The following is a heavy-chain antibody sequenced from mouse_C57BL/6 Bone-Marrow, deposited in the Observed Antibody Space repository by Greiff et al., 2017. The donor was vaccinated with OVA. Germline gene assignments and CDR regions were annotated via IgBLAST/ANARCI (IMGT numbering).Heavy chain of an antibody. Sequence: QVKLQQPGAELVKPGASVKLSCKASGSTLTSYWITWVKQRPGQGLGWIGDIYPGSGSTNYNEKFKSKATLTVDTSSSTAYMQLSSRTSEDSAVYYCARGDYYDYWGQGTTLTVSS. CDR2: IYPGSGST. J-gene: IGHJ2*01. D-gene: IGHD1-1*01. CDR3: ARGDYYDY. CDR1: GSTLTSYW. V-gene: IGHV1-55*01.